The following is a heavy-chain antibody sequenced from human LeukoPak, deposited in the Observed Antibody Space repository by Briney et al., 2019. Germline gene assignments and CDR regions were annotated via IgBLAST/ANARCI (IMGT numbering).Heavy chain of an antibody. V-gene: IGHV4-31*03. CDR3: AREVDVPSTSDGFDI. Sequence: SETLSLTCTVSSVSISSADYWSWIRQPPGKGLEWVGYIHHSGRTHYNPSLKSRATLSLDTSKNQFSLKLTSVTAADTAVYYCAREVDVPSTSDGFDIWGQGTVVTVSS. CDR1: SVSISSADY. D-gene: IGHD2-15*01. CDR2: IHHSGRT. J-gene: IGHJ3*02.